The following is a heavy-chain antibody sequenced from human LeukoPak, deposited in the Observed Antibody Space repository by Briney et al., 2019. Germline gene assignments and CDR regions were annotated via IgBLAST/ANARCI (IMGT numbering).Heavy chain of an antibody. CDR3: ARDRGYSYGYGY. J-gene: IGHJ4*02. CDR2: MNPNSGNT. CDR1: GYTFTSYD. Sequence: GASVKVSCKASGYTFTSYDINWVRQATGQGLEWMGWMNPNSGNTGYAQKFQGRVTITWNTSISTAYMELSSLRSEDTAVYYCARDRGYSYGYGYWGQGTLVTVSS. V-gene: IGHV1-8*03. D-gene: IGHD5-18*01.